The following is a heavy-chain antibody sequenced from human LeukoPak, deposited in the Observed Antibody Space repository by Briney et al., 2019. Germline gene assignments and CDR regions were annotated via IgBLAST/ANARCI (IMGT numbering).Heavy chain of an antibody. Sequence: GESLKISCKASGYTFTSYRIGWVRQMPGKGLEWMGIIYPGDSDTRYSPSFQGQVTISADKSISTAYLQWSSLKASDTAMYYCARPLSGGYSSGHFEYWGQGTLVTVSS. CDR1: GYTFTSYR. CDR3: ARPLSGGYSSGHFEY. J-gene: IGHJ4*02. CDR2: IYPGDSDT. D-gene: IGHD6-19*01. V-gene: IGHV5-51*01.